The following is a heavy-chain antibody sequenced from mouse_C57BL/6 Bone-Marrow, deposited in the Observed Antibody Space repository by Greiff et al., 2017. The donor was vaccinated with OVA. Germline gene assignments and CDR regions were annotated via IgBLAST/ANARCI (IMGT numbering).Heavy chain of an antibody. D-gene: IGHD2-4*01. J-gene: IGHJ1*03. Sequence: VHLVESGPELVKPGASVKISCKASGYAFSSSWMNWVKQRPGQGLEWIGRIYPGGGDTNYNGKFKGKATLTADKSSSTAYMKLSSLTSEDSAVDFWARKGGLRRAWYFDVWGTGTTVTVSS. CDR3: ARKGGLRRAWYFDV. V-gene: IGHV1-82*01. CDR1: GYAFSSSW. CDR2: IYPGGGDT.